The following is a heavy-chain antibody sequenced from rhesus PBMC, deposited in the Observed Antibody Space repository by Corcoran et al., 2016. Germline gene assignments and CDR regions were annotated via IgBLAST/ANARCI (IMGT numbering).Heavy chain of an antibody. CDR2: IGGSSCST. CDR3: ARALAGTTDY. J-gene: IGHJ4*01. CDR1: GYSIRSGYG. D-gene: IGHD1-14*01. Sequence: QVQLQESGPGLVKPSETLSLTCAVSGYSIRSGYGWSWIRQPPGKGLEWIGYIGGSSCSTNYNPSLMSPVTISKDTSKNQCSMKLSSGTAADTAVYDCARALAGTTDYGGQGVLVTVSS. V-gene: IGHV4-127*01.